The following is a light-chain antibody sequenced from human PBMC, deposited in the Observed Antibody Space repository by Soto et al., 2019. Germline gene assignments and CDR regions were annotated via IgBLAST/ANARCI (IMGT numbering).Light chain of an antibody. CDR2: VAS. CDR3: QQYGISPWT. Sequence: EIVLTQSPGTLSLSPGERATLSCRASQSFSRSYLAWYQQKPGQAPRLLIDVASSRSTGIPDRFSGSGSGTDFTLTISRLEPEDFAVYYCQQYGISPWTFGQGTKVEIK. J-gene: IGKJ1*01. V-gene: IGKV3-20*01. CDR1: QSFSRSY.